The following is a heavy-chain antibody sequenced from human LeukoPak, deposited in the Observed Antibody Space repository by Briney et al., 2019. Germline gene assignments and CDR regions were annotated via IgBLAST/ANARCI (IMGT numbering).Heavy chain of an antibody. V-gene: IGHV4-31*11. CDR3: ARDKTYDSSGYFPSWFDY. Sequence: PSETLSLTCAVYGGSFSGYYWSWIRQHPGKGLEWIGYIYYSGSTYYNPSLKSRVTISVDTSKNQFSLKLSSVTAADTAVYYCARDKTYDSSGYFPSWFDYWGQGTLVTVSS. CDR2: IYYSGST. D-gene: IGHD3-22*01. J-gene: IGHJ4*02. CDR1: GGSFSGYY.